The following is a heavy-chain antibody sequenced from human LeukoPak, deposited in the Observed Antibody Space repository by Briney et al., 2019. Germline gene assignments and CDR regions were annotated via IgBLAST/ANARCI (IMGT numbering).Heavy chain of an antibody. CDR2: ISAKNVDA. CDR1: GFPFTRHS. V-gene: IGHV1-18*01. D-gene: IGHD6-19*01. Sequence: ASETVSRKATGFPFTRHSFNWVRQPHAQGLERVGWISAKNVDANDAQNLQGRITMSTDTYTSTSNIELRSLRSDDTAVYYCARDPTNSGGRCAHFYSRGEGTLVTVSS. CDR3: ARDPTNSGGRCAHFYS. J-gene: IGHJ4*02.